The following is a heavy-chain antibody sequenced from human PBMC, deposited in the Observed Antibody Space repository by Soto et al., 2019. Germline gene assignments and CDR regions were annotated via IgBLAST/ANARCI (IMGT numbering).Heavy chain of an antibody. CDR1: GFTFSSYA. J-gene: IGHJ4*02. CDR3: AKESPYCSGGSCYSGFDY. V-gene: IGHV3-23*01. Sequence: GGSLRLSCAASGFTFSSYAMSWVRQAPGKGLEWVSAISGSGGSTYYADSVKGRFTISRDNSKNTLYLQMNSLRAEDTAVYYCAKESPYCSGGSCYSGFDYWGQGTLVTVSS. CDR2: ISGSGGST. D-gene: IGHD2-15*01.